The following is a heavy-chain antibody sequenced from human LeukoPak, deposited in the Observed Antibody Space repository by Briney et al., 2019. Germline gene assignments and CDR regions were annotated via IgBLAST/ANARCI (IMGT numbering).Heavy chain of an antibody. Sequence: PGGSLTLSCAASGFGFSNFWMHWVRQAPGKGLVWVSRIKPDGTTSVYADSVKGRFTISRDNLKNTLYLQMRSLRAEDTAVYFCAREADPGLYASSSPDYWGQGTPVTVSS. CDR3: AREADPGLYASSSPDY. CDR1: GFGFSNFW. D-gene: IGHD6-6*01. J-gene: IGHJ4*01. CDR2: IKPDGTTS. V-gene: IGHV3-74*01.